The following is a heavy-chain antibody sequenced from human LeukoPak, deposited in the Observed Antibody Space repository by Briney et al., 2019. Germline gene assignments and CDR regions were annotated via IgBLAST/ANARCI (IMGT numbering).Heavy chain of an antibody. V-gene: IGHV3-48*01. J-gene: IGHJ4*02. D-gene: IGHD2-15*01. CDR2: ISSSGSTK. CDR3: AKSVVVITFRFDD. Sequence: GGSLRLSCGASGITFSSYSMNWVRQAPGKGLEWVSYISSSGSTKYYADSVKGRFTISRDNSKNMVYLQMNSLRADDTAVYYCAKSVVVITFRFDDWGQGALVTVSS. CDR1: GITFSSYS.